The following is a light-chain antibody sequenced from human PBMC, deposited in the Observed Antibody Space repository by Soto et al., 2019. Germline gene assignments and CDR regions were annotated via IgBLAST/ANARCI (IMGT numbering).Light chain of an antibody. Sequence: SYELTQPPSVSVAPGQTARITCGGNNIGSKTVHWYQAKPGQAPVLVVYDDIDRPSGIPERFSGSNSGNTATLTISRVEAGDEADYYCQVWDNNSDHYVFGTGTKVTVL. CDR3: QVWDNNSDHYV. CDR2: DDI. CDR1: NIGSKT. V-gene: IGLV3-21*02. J-gene: IGLJ1*01.